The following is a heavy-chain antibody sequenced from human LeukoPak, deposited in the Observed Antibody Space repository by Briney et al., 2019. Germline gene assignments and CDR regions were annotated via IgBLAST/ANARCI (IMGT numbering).Heavy chain of an antibody. Sequence: ASVKVSCKASGGTFSSYAISWVRQAPGQGLEWMGWINPNSGGTNYAQKFQGRVTMTRDTSISTAYMELSRLRSDDTAVYYCARVQLDYSSGWYFSFDYWGQGTLVTVSS. CDR1: GGTFSSYA. CDR2: INPNSGGT. J-gene: IGHJ4*02. CDR3: ARVQLDYSSGWYFSFDY. V-gene: IGHV1-2*02. D-gene: IGHD6-19*01.